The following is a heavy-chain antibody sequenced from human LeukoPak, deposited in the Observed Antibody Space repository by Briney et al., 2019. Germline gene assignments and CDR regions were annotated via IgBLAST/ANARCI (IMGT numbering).Heavy chain of an antibody. CDR3: AELGISMIGGV. J-gene: IGHJ6*04. CDR1: EFTSSSYE. V-gene: IGHV3-48*03. D-gene: IGHD3-10*02. Sequence: GRSLRLSCAASEFTSSSYEMNWGRDTPGKGQGRGSYISSSSSTISYADSVKGRFTISRDNAKNSLDLQRISLRAEDTAVYYCAELGISMIGGVWGKGTTVTISS. CDR2: ISSSSSTI.